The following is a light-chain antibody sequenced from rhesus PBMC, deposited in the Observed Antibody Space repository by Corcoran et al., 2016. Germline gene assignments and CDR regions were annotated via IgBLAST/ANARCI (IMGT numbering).Light chain of an antibody. Sequence: DIQMTQSPSPPSTAVGDRVTITRRASQDIDNYLAWYQRKPGRAPKSLIYYASLLQTGVPSRFSGGRSGTDYTLIISDLQPEYIATYSCQQYNSFPPAFGGGTEVELK. CDR3: QQYNSFPPA. CDR1: QDIDNY. V-gene: IGKV1-66*01. CDR2: YAS. J-gene: IGKJ4*01.